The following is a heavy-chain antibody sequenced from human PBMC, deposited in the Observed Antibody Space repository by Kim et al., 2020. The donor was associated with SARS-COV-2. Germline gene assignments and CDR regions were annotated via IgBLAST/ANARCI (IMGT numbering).Heavy chain of an antibody. CDR1: GGTFSSYA. J-gene: IGHJ4*02. CDR2: IIPIFGTA. D-gene: IGHD6-19*01. CDR3: ARGGPEWLVSGPFDY. Sequence: SVKVSCKASGGTFSSYAISWVRQAPGQGLEWMGGIIPIFGTANYAQKFQGRVTITADESTSTAYMELSSLRSEDTAVYYCARGGPEWLVSGPFDYWGQGTLVTVSS. V-gene: IGHV1-69*13.